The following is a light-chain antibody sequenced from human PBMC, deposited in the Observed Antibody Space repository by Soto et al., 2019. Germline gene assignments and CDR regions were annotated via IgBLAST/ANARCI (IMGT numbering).Light chain of an antibody. J-gene: IGLJ1*01. CDR1: RSDIGIYDY. CDR3: CSYAGTYSYV. CDR2: DVG. V-gene: IGLV2-11*01. Sequence: QSALTQPRSVSGSPGQSVTISCTGTRSDIGIYDYVSWYQHHPNTAPKLIIYDVGERPSGVPDRFSGSKSGNTASLLISGLQADDAADYFCCSYAGTYSYVFGSGTKLTVL.